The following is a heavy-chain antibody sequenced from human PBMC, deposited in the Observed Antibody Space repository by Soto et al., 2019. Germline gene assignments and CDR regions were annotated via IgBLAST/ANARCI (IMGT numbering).Heavy chain of an antibody. Sequence: SMRLSCVASQFSFSTYFMYWDRQAPGQGLEWVSAVNPRGTFTYYSDSVKGRFTISRDNSKNTVYLEMTRLRGEDTAVYFCATLAVRLSYYGIDFWGQGAQVTVSS. CDR3: ATLAVRLSYYGIDF. J-gene: IGHJ6*02. V-gene: IGHV3-23*01. CDR1: QFSFSTYF. D-gene: IGHD6-6*01. CDR2: VNPRGTFT.